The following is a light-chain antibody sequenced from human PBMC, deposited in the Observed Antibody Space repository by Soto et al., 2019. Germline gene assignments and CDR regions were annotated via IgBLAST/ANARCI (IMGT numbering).Light chain of an antibody. CDR3: AEWDDSLTGYV. J-gene: IGLJ1*01. CDR2: SNN. Sequence: QSVLTRPPSASGTPGQRVTISCSGSSSNIGSNTVNWYQQLPGTAPKLLIYSNNQRPSGVPDRFSGSKSGTSASLAIGGLQSEDEADYYCAEWDDSLTGYVFGTGTKVSVL. CDR1: SSNIGSNT. V-gene: IGLV1-44*01.